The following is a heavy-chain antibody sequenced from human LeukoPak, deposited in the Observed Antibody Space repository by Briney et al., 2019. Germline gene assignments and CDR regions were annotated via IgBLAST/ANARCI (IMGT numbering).Heavy chain of an antibody. CDR1: GGSISSSSYY. CDR2: IYYTGST. V-gene: IGHV4-39*01. D-gene: IGHD3-22*01. Sequence: ETLSLTCTVSGGSISSSSYYWGWIRQPPGKGLEWIGCIYYTGSTYYNPSLKSRVTISVDTSKNQFSLRLNSVTAADTAVYYCARLQGFDSSGHWGQGTLVTVSS. J-gene: IGHJ4*02. CDR3: ARLQGFDSSGH.